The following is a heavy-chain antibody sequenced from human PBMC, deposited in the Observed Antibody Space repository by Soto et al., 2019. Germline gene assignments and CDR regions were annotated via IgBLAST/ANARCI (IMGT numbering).Heavy chain of an antibody. CDR1: GFTFSSYA. D-gene: IGHD6-13*01. V-gene: IGHV3-23*01. CDR2: ISGSGGST. Sequence: GGSLRLSCAASGFTFSSYAMSWVRQAPGKGLEWVSAISGSGGSTYYADSVKGRFTISRDNSKNTLYLQMNSLRAEDTAVYYCAKDHPIAAAGRQDWFDPWGQRTPVTVSS. CDR3: AKDHPIAAAGRQDWFDP. J-gene: IGHJ5*02.